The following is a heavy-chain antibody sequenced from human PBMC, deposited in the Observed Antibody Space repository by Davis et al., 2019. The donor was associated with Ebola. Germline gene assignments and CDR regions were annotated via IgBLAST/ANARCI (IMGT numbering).Heavy chain of an antibody. CDR3: ARGRLLEWPPTFYGLDV. D-gene: IGHD3-3*01. CDR1: GFSISGGYY. CDR2: ISHSGST. V-gene: IGHV4-38-2*02. J-gene: IGHJ6*04. Sequence: SETLSLTCTVSGFSISGGYYWGWIRQPPGKGLEWIGSISHSGSTYFNPSLASRVIISIDTANKQISLKLSSVTAADTAVYYCARGRLLEWPPTFYGLDVWGKGTTVTVSS.